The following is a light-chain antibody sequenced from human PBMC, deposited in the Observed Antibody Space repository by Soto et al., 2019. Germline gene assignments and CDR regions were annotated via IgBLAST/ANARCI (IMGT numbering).Light chain of an antibody. Sequence: DIHLTQSPSFLSASVGDRVTITCRASRNIERWLAWYQQKPGKPPKLLILNASTLGSGVPSRFSGSGSGTEFTLTISGLQPDDFATYYCQHCDTSWPVGQGTKVDIK. CDR3: QHCDTSWP. J-gene: IGKJ1*01. V-gene: IGKV1-5*01. CDR1: RNIERW. CDR2: NAS.